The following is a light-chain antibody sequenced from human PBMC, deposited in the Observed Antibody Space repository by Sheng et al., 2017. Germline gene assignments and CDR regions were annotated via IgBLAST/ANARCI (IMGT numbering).Light chain of an antibody. CDR3: QQYYSIPPYT. CDR2: VAS. CDR1: QRISTY. Sequence: DIQMTQSPSSLSASVGDRVTITCRASQRISTYLSWYQQKPGIAPKLLIYVASNLQSGVPSRFSGSGSGTDFTLTISSLQAEDVAVYYCQQYYSIPPYTFGQGTKLEIK. V-gene: IGKV1-39*01. J-gene: IGKJ2*01.